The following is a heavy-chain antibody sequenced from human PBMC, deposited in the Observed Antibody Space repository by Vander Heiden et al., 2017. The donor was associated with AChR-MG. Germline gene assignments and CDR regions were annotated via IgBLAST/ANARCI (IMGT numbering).Heavy chain of an antibody. CDR2: ISYDGSNK. CDR3: ARDLYSSSWYPDYYYYGMDV. V-gene: IGHV3-30-3*01. D-gene: IGHD6-13*01. CDR1: GFTFSSHA. J-gene: IGHJ6*02. Sequence: QVQPVESGGGVVQPGRSLRLSCAASGFTFSSHAMHWVRQAPGKGLEWVAVISYDGSNKYYADSVKGQFTISRDNSKNTLYLQMNSLRAEDTAVYYCARDLYSSSWYPDYYYYGMDVWGQGTTVTVSS.